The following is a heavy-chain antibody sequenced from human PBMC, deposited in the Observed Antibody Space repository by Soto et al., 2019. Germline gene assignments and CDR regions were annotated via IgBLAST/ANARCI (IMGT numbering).Heavy chain of an antibody. J-gene: IGHJ4*02. Sequence: GASVKVSCKASGYTFTRYAMHWVRQAPGQRLEWMGWINTGNGDTKYSQKFQGRVTITRETSESTAYMELSSLRFEDKAVYYCAIDLRYLDWFAPEYFDYWGQGTLVTVSS. CDR1: GYTFTRYA. D-gene: IGHD3-9*01. CDR3: AIDLRYLDWFAPEYFDY. CDR2: INTGNGDT. V-gene: IGHV1-3*04.